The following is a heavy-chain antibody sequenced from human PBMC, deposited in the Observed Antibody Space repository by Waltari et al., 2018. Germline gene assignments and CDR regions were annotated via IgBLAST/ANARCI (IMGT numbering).Heavy chain of an antibody. D-gene: IGHD6-13*01. V-gene: IGHV1-8*03. CDR1: GTSFTSYD. CDR2: MNPNSGNT. Sequence: QVPLVQSGAAVKQPGASVKVSCRASGTSFTSYDRTWGRQPTGQGLEWMGWMNPNSGNTGYAQKFQGRVTITRNTSISTAYMELSSLRSEDTAVYYCARGGYSSSWFHFDYWGQGTLVTVSS. J-gene: IGHJ4*02. CDR3: ARGGYSSSWFHFDY.